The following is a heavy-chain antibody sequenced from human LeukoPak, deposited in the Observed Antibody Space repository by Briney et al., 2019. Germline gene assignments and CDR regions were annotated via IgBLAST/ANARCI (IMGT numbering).Heavy chain of an antibody. CDR3: ARYEVGSSWAQAFDV. J-gene: IGHJ3*01. D-gene: IGHD6-13*01. V-gene: IGHV4-59*01. CDR2: VSNSGST. Sequence: SETLSLTCAVSNDSIKDYYWNWIRQPPGKGLVWIGFVSNSGSTNYNPSLKSRVTISIDTSKRQFSLRLTSVTAADTAVYYCARYEVGSSWAQAFDVRGQGTMVTVSS. CDR1: NDSIKDYY.